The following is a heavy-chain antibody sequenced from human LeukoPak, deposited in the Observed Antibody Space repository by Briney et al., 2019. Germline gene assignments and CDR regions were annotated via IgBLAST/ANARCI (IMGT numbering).Heavy chain of an antibody. J-gene: IGHJ3*02. CDR1: GGSISSYY. CDR2: IYYSGST. CDR3: ARGDGLWFGELLSAFDI. V-gene: IGHV4-59*01. Sequence: NPSETLSLTCTVSGGSISSYYWSWIRQPPGKGLEWIGYIYYSGSTNYNPSLKSRVTIPVDTSKNQFSLKLSSVTAADTAVYYCARGDGLWFGELLSAFDIWGQGTMVTVSS. D-gene: IGHD3-10*01.